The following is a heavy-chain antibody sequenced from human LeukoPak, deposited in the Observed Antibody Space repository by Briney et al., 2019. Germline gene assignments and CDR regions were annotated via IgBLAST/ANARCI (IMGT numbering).Heavy chain of an antibody. CDR2: VKSGIDGATA. CDR1: GFTFSKAW. CDR3: STDYTEVNS. J-gene: IGHJ5*02. V-gene: IGHV3-15*01. D-gene: IGHD4-23*01. Sequence: PGWSLRLSYAASGFTFSKAWITWVRQAPWKGLEWVGRVKSGIDGATADYNVTVKGRIIISRDDSRSTLYMQMNSLTIEDTGVYYCSTDYTEVNSWGRGTRVTVSA.